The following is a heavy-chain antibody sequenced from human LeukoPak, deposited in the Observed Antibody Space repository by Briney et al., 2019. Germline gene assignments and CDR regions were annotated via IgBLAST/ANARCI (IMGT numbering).Heavy chain of an antibody. J-gene: IGHJ4*02. CDR3: ARGLTYYDYVWGSYRYARYFDY. CDR2: INHSGST. CDR1: GGSFSGYY. V-gene: IGHV4-34*01. Sequence: SETLSLTCAVYGGSFSGYYWSWIRQPPGKGLEWIGEINHSGSTNYNPSLKSRVTISVDTSKNQFSLKLSSVTAADTAVYYCARGLTYYDYVWGSYRYARYFDYWGQGTLVTVSS. D-gene: IGHD3-16*02.